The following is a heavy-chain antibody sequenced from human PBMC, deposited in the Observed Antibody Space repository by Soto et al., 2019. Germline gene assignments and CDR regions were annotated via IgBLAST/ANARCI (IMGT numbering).Heavy chain of an antibody. J-gene: IGHJ4*02. CDR2: IGTAGDT. CDR1: GFTFSSYD. V-gene: IGHV3-13*04. Sequence: GGSLRLSCAASGFTFSSYDMHWVRQATGKGPEWVSAIGTAGDTYYPGSVKGRFTISRENAKNSLYLQMNSLRAEDTALYYCAKDRATWDASDYWGQGALVTVSS. D-gene: IGHD1-26*01. CDR3: AKDRATWDASDY.